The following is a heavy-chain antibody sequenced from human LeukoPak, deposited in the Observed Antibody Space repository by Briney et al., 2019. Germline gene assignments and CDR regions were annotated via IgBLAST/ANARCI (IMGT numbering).Heavy chain of an antibody. CDR3: ARQVSAHGSGSFHFDY. J-gene: IGHJ4*02. V-gene: IGHV4-34*01. Sequence: SETLSLTCTVSGGSISGYYWSWIRQPPGKGLEWIGEINHSGSTNYNPSLKSRVTISVDTSKNQFSLKLSSVTAADTAVYYCARQVSAHGSGSFHFDYWGQGTLVTVSS. CDR1: GGSISGYY. D-gene: IGHD3-10*01. CDR2: INHSGST.